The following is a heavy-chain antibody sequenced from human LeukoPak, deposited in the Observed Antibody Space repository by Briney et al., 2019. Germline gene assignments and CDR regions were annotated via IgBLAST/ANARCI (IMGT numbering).Heavy chain of an antibody. CDR2: ISAYNGNT. V-gene: IGHV1-18*01. D-gene: IGHD6-19*01. Sequence: ASVKVSCKASGYTFTSYGISWVRQAPGQALEWMGWISAYNGNTNYAQKLQGRVTMTTDTSTSTAYMELRSLRSDDTAVYYCARARSSGWYTGAFFDYWGQGTLVTVSS. J-gene: IGHJ4*02. CDR1: GYTFTSYG. CDR3: ARARSSGWYTGAFFDY.